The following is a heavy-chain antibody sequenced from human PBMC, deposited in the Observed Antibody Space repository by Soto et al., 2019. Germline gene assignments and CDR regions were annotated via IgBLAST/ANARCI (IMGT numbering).Heavy chain of an antibody. V-gene: IGHV3-53*01. J-gene: IGHJ6*02. CDR3: ARVAHSLWGMDV. Sequence: EVQLVESGGGLFQPGGSLRLSCAASGFTVSSNYMSWVRQAPGKGLEWVSVIYSGGSTYYADSVKGRFTISRDNSKNTLYLQMNSLRAEDTAVYYCARVAHSLWGMDVWGQGTTVTVSS. CDR1: GFTVSSNY. D-gene: IGHD3-10*01. CDR2: IYSGGST.